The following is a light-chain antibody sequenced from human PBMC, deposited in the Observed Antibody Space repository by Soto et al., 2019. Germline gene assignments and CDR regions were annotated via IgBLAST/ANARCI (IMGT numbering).Light chain of an antibody. J-gene: IGKJ2*01. CDR1: QSISTY. V-gene: IGKV1-39*01. Sequence: DIQMTQSPSSLSASVGDRVTITGRASQSISTYLNWYQQKPGKAPKLMIYAASSLQSGVPSRFSGSGSGTDFILTIRSLQPEDFATYYCQPSYFTSYPFGQGTKLEIK. CDR2: AAS. CDR3: QPSYFTSYP.